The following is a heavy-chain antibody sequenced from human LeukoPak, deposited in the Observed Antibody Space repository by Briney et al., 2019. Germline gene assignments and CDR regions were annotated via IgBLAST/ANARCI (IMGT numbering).Heavy chain of an antibody. Sequence: PSETLSLTCAVYGDSFSGYYWSWLRQPPGKGLEWLGEINHSGSNKYNPSLNTPFTISVDTSKNQFSLKLSSVTAADTAVYYCAIVHLSGYACDYCGQGTLVTVSS. D-gene: IGHD5-12*01. CDR2: INHSGSN. CDR1: GDSFSGYY. J-gene: IGHJ4*02. V-gene: IGHV4-34*01. CDR3: AIVHLSGYACDY.